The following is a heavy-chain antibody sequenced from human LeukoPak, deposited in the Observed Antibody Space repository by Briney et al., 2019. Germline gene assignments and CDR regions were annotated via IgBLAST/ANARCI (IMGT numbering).Heavy chain of an antibody. CDR3: VKKVVVGATSPYSDFQD. CDR2: ISGSGVTT. D-gene: IGHD1-26*01. CDR1: GFTFSSYA. Sequence: GGSLRLSCIASGFTFSSYAMGWVRQAPGKGLDWVSAISGSGVTTHYAGSVQGRFSISRDNSKNTLYLQMNSLRVEDTALYYCVKKVVVGATSPYSDFQDWGQGTLVTVSS. V-gene: IGHV3-23*01. J-gene: IGHJ1*01.